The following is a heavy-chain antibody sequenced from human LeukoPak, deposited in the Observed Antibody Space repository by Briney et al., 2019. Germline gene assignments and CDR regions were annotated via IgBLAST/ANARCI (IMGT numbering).Heavy chain of an antibody. Sequence: ASVKVSCKASGGTFSSYAISWVRQAPGQGLEWMGGIIPIFGTANYAQKFQGRVTITADESTSTAYMELSSLRSEDTAVYYCATVLRSYGPFDYWGQGTLVTVSS. D-gene: IGHD5-18*01. CDR2: IIPIFGTA. J-gene: IGHJ4*02. CDR3: ATVLRSYGPFDY. CDR1: GGTFSSYA. V-gene: IGHV1-69*13.